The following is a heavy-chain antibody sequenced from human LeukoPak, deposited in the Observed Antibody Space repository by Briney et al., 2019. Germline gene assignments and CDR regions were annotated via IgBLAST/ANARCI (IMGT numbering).Heavy chain of an antibody. J-gene: IGHJ3*02. Sequence: KPSETLSLTCAVYGGSFSGYYWSWIRQPPGKGLEWIGEINHSGSTNYNPSLQSRVTISVDTSKNQFSLKLRSVTAADTAVYYCARHVTISGPYDASDIWGQGTMVTVSP. CDR3: ARHVTISGPYDASDI. D-gene: IGHD5-24*01. CDR2: INHSGST. V-gene: IGHV4-34*01. CDR1: GGSFSGYY.